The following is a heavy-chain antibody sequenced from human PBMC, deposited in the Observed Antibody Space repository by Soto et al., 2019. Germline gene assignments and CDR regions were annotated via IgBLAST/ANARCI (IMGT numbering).Heavy chain of an antibody. CDR3: ARLAVTGAMSAWFDP. J-gene: IGHJ5*02. V-gene: IGHV4-4*07. CDR1: GGSISSYY. Sequence: TSETLSLTCTVSGGSISSYYWTWIRQPAGKGLEWIGRIYISGSTDYNPSLKSRVTMSVDTSKNQFSLKLTSVTAADTAVYYCARLAVTGAMSAWFDPWGQGTLVTVSS. D-gene: IGHD2-2*01. CDR2: IYISGST.